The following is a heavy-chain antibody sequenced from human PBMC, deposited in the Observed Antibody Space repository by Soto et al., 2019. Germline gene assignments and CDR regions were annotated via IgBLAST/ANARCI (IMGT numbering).Heavy chain of an antibody. V-gene: IGHV4-59*01. D-gene: IGHD6-13*01. CDR1: GGSISSYY. CDR3: ARRGGAGEQQLVT. Sequence: QVQLQESGPGLVKPSETLSLTCTVSGGSISSYYWSWIRQPPGKGLEWIGYISYSGSTNYNPSLKSRVTISVDTSKNHFSRKLSSVTAADLAVHYCARRGGAGEQQLVTWGQGPLVTVSS. J-gene: IGHJ5*02. CDR2: ISYSGST.